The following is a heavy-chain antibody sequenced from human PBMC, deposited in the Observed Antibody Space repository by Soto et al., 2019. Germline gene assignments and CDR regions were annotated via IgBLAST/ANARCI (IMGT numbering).Heavy chain of an antibody. CDR1: GFTFSSYA. CDR3: ARPVAAVYYYYGMDV. V-gene: IGHV3-30-3*01. J-gene: IGHJ6*02. D-gene: IGHD2-15*01. Sequence: QVQLVESGGGVVQPGRSLRLSCAASGFTFSSYAMHWVRQAPGKGLEWVAVISYDGSNKYYADSVKGRFTISRGNSKNTLYLQMNSLRAGDTAVYYCARPVAAVYYYYGMDVWGQGTTVTVSS. CDR2: ISYDGSNK.